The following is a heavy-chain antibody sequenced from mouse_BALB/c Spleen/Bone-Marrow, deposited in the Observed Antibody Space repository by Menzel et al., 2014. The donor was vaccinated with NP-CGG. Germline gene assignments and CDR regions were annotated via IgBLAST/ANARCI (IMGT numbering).Heavy chain of an antibody. CDR1: GFNIKDTY. D-gene: IGHD1-1*01. CDR3: ASYYYGSSSFAY. V-gene: IGHV14-3*02. CDR2: IDPANGNT. Sequence: ASGFNIKDTYMHWVKQRPEQGLEWIGRIDPANGNTKYDPKFQGKATITADTSSNTAYLQLSSLTSEDTAVYYCASYYYGSSSFAYWGQGTMVTVSA. J-gene: IGHJ3*01.